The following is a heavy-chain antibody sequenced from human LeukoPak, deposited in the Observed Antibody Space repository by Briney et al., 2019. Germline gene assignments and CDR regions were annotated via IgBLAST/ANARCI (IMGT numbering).Heavy chain of an antibody. CDR2: ISYDGSNK. J-gene: IGHJ4*02. CDR1: GFIFSSYS. CDR3: AKISSSWSSFDY. D-gene: IGHD6-13*01. V-gene: IGHV3-30*18. Sequence: GGSLRLSCAASGFIFSSYSMSWVRQAPGKGLEWVAVISYDGSNKYYADSVKGRFTISRDNSKNTLYLQMNSLRAEDTAVYYCAKISSSWSSFDYWGQGTLVTVSS.